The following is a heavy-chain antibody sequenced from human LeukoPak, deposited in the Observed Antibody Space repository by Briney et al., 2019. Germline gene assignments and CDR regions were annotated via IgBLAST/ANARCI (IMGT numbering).Heavy chain of an antibody. J-gene: IGHJ4*02. D-gene: IGHD3-10*01. Sequence: RGTLRLSCAASGFTFSNFGLHWVRQAPGKGLVWVAIIWSDGSNKYYADSVKGRVTISRDNSKNMLDLQMNSLRAEYTAVYYCGRGTDGGEVDYWGQGTLVTVSS. CDR2: IWSDGSNK. CDR3: GRGTDGGEVDY. V-gene: IGHV3-33*01. CDR1: GFTFSNFG.